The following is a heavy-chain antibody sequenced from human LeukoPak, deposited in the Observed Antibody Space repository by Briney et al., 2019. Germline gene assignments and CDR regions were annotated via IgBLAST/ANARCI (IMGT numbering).Heavy chain of an antibody. D-gene: IGHD2-21*02. CDR1: EFSFSSYW. J-gene: IGHJ3*02. V-gene: IGHV3-7*01. CDR2: IKKDGSEK. CDR3: ASTYVVVTAVHDAFHI. Sequence: GGSLRLSCAASEFSFSSYWMSWVGQGPGKGLEWVANIKKDGSEKYYVDSVKGRFTISRDNAKNSLFLQMNSLRAEDTAVYYCASTYVVVTAVHDAFHIWGQGTMVTVSS.